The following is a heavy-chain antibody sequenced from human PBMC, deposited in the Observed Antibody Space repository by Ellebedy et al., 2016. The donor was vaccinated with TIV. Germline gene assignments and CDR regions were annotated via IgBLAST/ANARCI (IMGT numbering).Heavy chain of an antibody. CDR2: TCDRGGTI. CDR1: GFTFSSYA. Sequence: GESLKISCAASGFTFSSYAMRWVRQAPGSGPEWVSFTCDRGGTIHYADSLKGRLTISIYNSKDTLSLHIDSLRAEDTAVYYCARTSTAQGAFDIWGQGTMVTVST. J-gene: IGHJ3*02. V-gene: IGHV3-23*01. CDR3: ARTSTAQGAFDI. D-gene: IGHD6-6*01.